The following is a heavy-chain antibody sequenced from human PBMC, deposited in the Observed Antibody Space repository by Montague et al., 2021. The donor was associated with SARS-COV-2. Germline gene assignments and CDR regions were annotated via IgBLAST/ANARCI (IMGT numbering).Heavy chain of an antibody. CDR2: IYKSGTT. D-gene: IGHD3-10*01. V-gene: IGHV4-31*03. J-gene: IGHJ6*02. CDR1: GDSISYDGYN. CDR3: ARVLGRIDG. Sequence: TLSLTCTVSGDSISYDGYNWNWIRQHPGKGLEWIGYIYKSGTTQYNPSLKSRVSLSVDTSKNQFSLNLRSATAADTALYYCARVLGRIDGWGQGTTVIVSS.